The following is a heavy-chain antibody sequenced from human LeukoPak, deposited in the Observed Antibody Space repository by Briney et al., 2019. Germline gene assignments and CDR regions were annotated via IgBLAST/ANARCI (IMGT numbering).Heavy chain of an antibody. Sequence: GGSLRLSCAASGFTFRSYDMHWVRHATGKGLEWVSGIGTAGEIYYPGSVKGRFTISRENAKNSLYLQMNSLRAGDTAVYYCARDPYSGNYGAYYYYYMDVWGKGTTVTISS. J-gene: IGHJ6*03. CDR2: IGTAGEI. CDR1: GFTFRSYD. D-gene: IGHD1-26*01. CDR3: ARDPYSGNYGAYYYYYMDV. V-gene: IGHV3-13*01.